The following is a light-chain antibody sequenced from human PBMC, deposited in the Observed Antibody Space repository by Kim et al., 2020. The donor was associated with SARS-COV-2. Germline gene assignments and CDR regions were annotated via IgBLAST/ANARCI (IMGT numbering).Light chain of an antibody. CDR1: RSMRAGY. V-gene: IGKV3-20*01. CDR2: SAS. Sequence: SPGDRPTLSCRTRRSMRAGYLPWYPQTPGQAPRLLMYSASPRATGIPDRFSRSDSGTDFILTIHRLEPEDSAIYYCPHLSSSPSYTFRQGTKLYI. CDR3: PHLSSSPSYT. J-gene: IGKJ2*01.